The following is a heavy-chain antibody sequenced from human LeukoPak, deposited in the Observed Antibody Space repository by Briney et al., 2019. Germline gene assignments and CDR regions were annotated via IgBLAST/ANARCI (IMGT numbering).Heavy chain of an antibody. CDR2: IYSGIST. J-gene: IGHJ4*02. CDR1: GFTVSSNY. D-gene: IGHD6-13*01. CDR3: AKSGSSLNDY. V-gene: IGHV3-53*05. Sequence: GGSLRLSCTASGFTVSSNYMSWVRQAPGKGLEWVSVIYSGISTYYADSVKGRFTISRDNSKNTLYLQMNSLRAEDTAVYYCAKSGSSLNDYWGEGTLVTVSS.